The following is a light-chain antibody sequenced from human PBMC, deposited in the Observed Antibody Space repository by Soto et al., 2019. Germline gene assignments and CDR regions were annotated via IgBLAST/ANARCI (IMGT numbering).Light chain of an antibody. Sequence: IQLTQSPASLSASVGARVTITCRAGQDSGSALAWYKQRPGKAPKLLLNDASNLEAGVPYRYSGSGSGADFTLTFTGLRSEAFATYYCRRFSGFPLTFGGGTKVQIK. CDR1: QDSGSA. V-gene: IGKV1-13*02. J-gene: IGKJ4*01. CDR2: DAS. CDR3: RRFSGFPLT.